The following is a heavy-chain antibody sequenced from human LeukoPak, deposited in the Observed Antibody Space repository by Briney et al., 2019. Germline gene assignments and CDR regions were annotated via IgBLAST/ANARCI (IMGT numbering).Heavy chain of an antibody. CDR3: ARRYSNYRGYYYYYMDV. D-gene: IGHD4-11*01. CDR2: INHSGST. CDR1: GGSFSGYY. Sequence: SETLSLTCAVYGGSFSGYYWSWIHQPPGKGLEWIGEINHSGSTNYNPSLKSRVTISVDTSKNQFSLKLSSVTAADTAVYYCARRYSNYRGYYYYYMDVWGKGTTVTVSS. V-gene: IGHV4-34*01. J-gene: IGHJ6*03.